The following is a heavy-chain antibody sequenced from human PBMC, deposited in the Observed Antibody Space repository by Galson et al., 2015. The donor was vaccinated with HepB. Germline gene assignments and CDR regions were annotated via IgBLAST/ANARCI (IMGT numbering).Heavy chain of an antibody. D-gene: IGHD6-6*01. J-gene: IGHJ4*02. V-gene: IGHV3-30*18. CDR2: ISYDGSNK. CDR3: AKLYSSSSYPFDY. Sequence: SLRLSCAASGFTFSSYGMHWVRQAPGKGLEWVAVISYDGSNKYYADSVKGRFTISRDNSKNTLYLQMNSLRAEDTAVYYCAKLYSSSSYPFDYWGQGTLVTVSS. CDR1: GFTFSSYG.